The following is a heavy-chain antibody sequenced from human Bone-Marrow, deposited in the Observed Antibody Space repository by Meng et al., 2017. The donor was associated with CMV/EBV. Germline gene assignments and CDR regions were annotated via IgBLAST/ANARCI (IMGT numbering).Heavy chain of an antibody. CDR1: GFIFDDYG. CDR2: VSYDGKNK. V-gene: IGHV3-30*03. Sequence: GESLKISCAASGFIFDDYGMSWVRQTPGKGLEWVAVVSYDGKNKYYADSVKGRFTISRDNSKSTLYLQMNSLRAEDTAVYYCARDRMIVLGYGMDVWGQGTTVTVSS. J-gene: IGHJ6*02. CDR3: ARDRMIVLGYGMDV. D-gene: IGHD3-22*01.